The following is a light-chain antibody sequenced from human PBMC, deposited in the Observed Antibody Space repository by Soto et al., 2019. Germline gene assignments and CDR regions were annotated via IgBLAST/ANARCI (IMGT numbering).Light chain of an antibody. J-gene: IGLJ3*02. CDR3: AAWGDSVWV. CDR1: TSNIGTNT. Sequence: QSVLTQPPSASGTPGQAVTISCSGSTSNIGTNTVKWYQQVPGSAPKILIYNDVQRPSGVPDRFSGSKSGTSASLVISGLQSEDEADYYCAAWGDSVWVFGGGTKLTVL. CDR2: NDV. V-gene: IGLV1-44*01.